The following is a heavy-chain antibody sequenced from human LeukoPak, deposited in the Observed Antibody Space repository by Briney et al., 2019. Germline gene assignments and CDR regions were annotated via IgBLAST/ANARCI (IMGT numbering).Heavy chain of an antibody. D-gene: IGHD4-17*01. J-gene: IGHJ4*02. CDR1: GFTFSSHD. V-gene: IGHV3-23*01. CDR3: SKKGQNGDYGKPD. Sequence: PGGSLRLSCAASGFTFSSHDMYWVRQAPGKGLECVASISRHSGASTYYVASVKGRFTISRDNSRSTLYLQMNSLRADDTAVYYCSKKGQNGDYGKPDWGQGTLVTVSS. CDR2: ISRHSGAST.